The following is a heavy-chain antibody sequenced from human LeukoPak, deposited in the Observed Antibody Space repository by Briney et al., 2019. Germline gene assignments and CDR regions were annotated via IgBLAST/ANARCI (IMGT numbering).Heavy chain of an antibody. Sequence: GESLRISRKGSGYSFTSYWISWVRQMPGKGLEWMGRIDPSDSYTNYSPSFQGHVTISADKSISTAYLQWSSLKASDTAMYYCARLRITMVRGVIYFDPWGQGTLVTVSS. CDR1: GYSFTSYW. J-gene: IGHJ5*02. D-gene: IGHD3-10*01. V-gene: IGHV5-10-1*01. CDR2: IDPSDSYT. CDR3: ARLRITMVRGVIYFDP.